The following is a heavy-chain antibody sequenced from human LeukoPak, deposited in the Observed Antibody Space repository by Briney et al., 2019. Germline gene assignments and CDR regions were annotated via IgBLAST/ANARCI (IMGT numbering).Heavy chain of an antibody. Sequence: PSETLSLTCTVSAHSFRTGDYYWSWIRRPPGKGLEWIGYIYDTASTYYNPSLKSRVTMLIDTSVNQFSLKLRSMTSSVTAVYTGARACACYGSGSYHPDYWGQGTLVSVSS. J-gene: IGHJ4*02. CDR1: AHSFRTGDYY. V-gene: IGHV4-30-4*08. D-gene: IGHD3-10*01. CDR3: ARACACYGSGSYHPDY. CDR2: IYDTAST.